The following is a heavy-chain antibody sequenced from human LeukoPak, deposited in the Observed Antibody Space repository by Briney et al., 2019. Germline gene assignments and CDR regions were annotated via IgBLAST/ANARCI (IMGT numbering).Heavy chain of an antibody. Sequence: ASVTVSYTASVSTFTIYDINWGRQATGQGLEWMGWMNPNSGKTGYAQKFQGRVTITRNTSISTAYMELSSLRSEDTAVYYCARGHYYYYMDVWGKGTTVTVSS. J-gene: IGHJ6*03. V-gene: IGHV1-8*03. CDR2: MNPNSGKT. CDR3: ARGHYYYYMDV. CDR1: VSTFTIYD.